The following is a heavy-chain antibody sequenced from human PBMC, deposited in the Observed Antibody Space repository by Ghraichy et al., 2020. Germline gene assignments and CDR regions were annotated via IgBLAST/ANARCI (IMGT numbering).Heavy chain of an antibody. CDR2: INPNSGGT. Sequence: ASVKVSCKASGYTFTGYYMHWVRQAPGQGLEWMGWINPNSGGTNYAQKFQGRVTMTRDTSISTAYMELSRLRSDDTAVYYCARKEYYDILTGYSYGMDVWGQGTTVTVSS. CDR1: GYTFTGYY. V-gene: IGHV1-2*02. D-gene: IGHD3-9*01. CDR3: ARKEYYDILTGYSYGMDV. J-gene: IGHJ6*02.